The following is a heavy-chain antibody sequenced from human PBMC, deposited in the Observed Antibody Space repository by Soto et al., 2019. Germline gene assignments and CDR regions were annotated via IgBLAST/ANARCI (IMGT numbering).Heavy chain of an antibody. D-gene: IGHD2-15*01. J-gene: IGHJ5*02. V-gene: IGHV4-59*08. CDR2: IYYSGRT. CDR3: VKHRDCYGNTCYPGEFDP. Sequence: QVQLQESGPGLVKPSETLSLTCTVSGGSITNYYWSWIRQPPGKGLEWIGYIYYSGRTSYNPSLKSRVTIAVDTPNNQFSLKLNSVTAADTAIYCCVKHRDCYGNTCYPGEFDPWGPGTLVTGSS. CDR1: GGSITNYY.